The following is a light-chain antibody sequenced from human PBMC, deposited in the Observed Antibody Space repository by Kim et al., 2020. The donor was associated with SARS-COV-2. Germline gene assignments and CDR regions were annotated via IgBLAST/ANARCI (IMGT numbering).Light chain of an antibody. V-gene: IGLV4-69*01. CDR1: SGHSNYA. Sequence: ASVKLTCTLSSGHSNYAIAWHQQQPEKGPRYLVKLNSDGSHSKGDGIPDRFSGSSSGAERYLTISSLQSEDEADYYCQTWDTGLWVFGGGTQLTVL. CDR3: QTWDTGLWV. CDR2: LNSDGSH. J-gene: IGLJ3*02.